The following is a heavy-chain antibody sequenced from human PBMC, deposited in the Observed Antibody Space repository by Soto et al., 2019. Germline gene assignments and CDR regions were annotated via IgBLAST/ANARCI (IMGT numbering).Heavy chain of an antibody. D-gene: IGHD2-15*01. CDR3: ARSAAGYCSGGSCYPLDY. Sequence: GASVKVSCKASGYTFTGYYMHWVRQAPGQGLEWMGWINPNSGGTNYAQKFQGWVTMTRDTSISTAYMELSRLRSDDTAVYYRARSAAGYCSGGSCYPLDYWGQGTLVTVSS. CDR1: GYTFTGYY. CDR2: INPNSGGT. V-gene: IGHV1-2*04. J-gene: IGHJ4*02.